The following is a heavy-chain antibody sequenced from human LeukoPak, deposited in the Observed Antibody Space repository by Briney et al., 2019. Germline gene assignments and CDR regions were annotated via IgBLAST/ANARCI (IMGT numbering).Heavy chain of an antibody. V-gene: IGHV4-39*07. D-gene: IGHD3-10*01. CDR3: AAFYGSGLSVGRFDLYYFDY. CDR1: GGSISSSSYY. Sequence: SETLSLTCTVSGGSISSSSYYWGWIRQPPGKGLEWIGSIYYSGSTYYNPSLKSRVTISVDTSKNQFSLKLSSVTAAATAVYYCAAFYGSGLSVGRFDLYYFDYWGQGTLVTVSS. J-gene: IGHJ4*02. CDR2: IYYSGST.